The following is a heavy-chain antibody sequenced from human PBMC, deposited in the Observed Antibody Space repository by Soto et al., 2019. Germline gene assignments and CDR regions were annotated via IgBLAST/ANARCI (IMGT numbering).Heavy chain of an antibody. CDR3: ARTDTGGTYFEF. V-gene: IGHV3-33*08. CDR2: ISYLGTKS. CDR1: GFTFSEYD. J-gene: IGHJ4*02. D-gene: IGHD3-16*01. Sequence: PVGSLRLSCADSGFTFSEYDMHWVRQAPGKGLEWVALISYLGTKSEYADSVKGRFTISRDNFKKTVSLQMESLRVEDSAVYFCARTDTGGTYFEFWGRGTLVTVSS.